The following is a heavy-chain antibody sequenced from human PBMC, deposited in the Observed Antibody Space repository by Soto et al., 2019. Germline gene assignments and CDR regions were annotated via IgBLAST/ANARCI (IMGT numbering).Heavy chain of an antibody. CDR3: ARDLLGFGYTYGAV. J-gene: IGHJ6*01. CDR1: GGTFSNFA. CDR2: IIPIDATV. D-gene: IGHD3-10*01. Sequence: QVQRVQSGAEVKKPGSSVKVSCKASGGTFSNFALISWVRQAPGQGLEWMGGIIPIDATVNYAQKFQGRITLTADESTTTAYMDLGRLGSEDTAVYYCARDLLGFGYTYGAVWGQGTTVTVSS. V-gene: IGHV1-69*12.